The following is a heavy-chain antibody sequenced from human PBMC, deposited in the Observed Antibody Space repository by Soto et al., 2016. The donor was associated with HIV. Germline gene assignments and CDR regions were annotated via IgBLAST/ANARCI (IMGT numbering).Heavy chain of an antibody. D-gene: IGHD3-3*01. CDR2: IYHSGST. J-gene: IGHJ4*02. CDR3: ASVDYDFWSAYQCFDY. CDR1: GYSISTAYY. V-gene: IGHV4-38-2*01. Sequence: QVQLQESGPGLVKPSETLSLTCSVSGYSISTAYYWVWIRQPPGKGLEWIGSIYHSGSTYYNPSLRSRVTISVDTSKNQFSLKLSSVTAADTAVYYCASVDYDFWSAYQCFDYWAREPWSPSPQ.